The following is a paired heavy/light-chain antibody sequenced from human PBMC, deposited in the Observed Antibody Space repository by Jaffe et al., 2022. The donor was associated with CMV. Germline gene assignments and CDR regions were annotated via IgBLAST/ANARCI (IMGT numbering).Light chain of an antibody. J-gene: IGLJ1*01. Sequence: QSALTQPPSASGSPGQSVTISCTGTSSDVGNYNFVSWYQQHPGKAPKVMIYEVNKRPSGVPDRFSGSKSGNTASLTVSGLQAEDEADYYCASYAGSNSYVFGTGTKVTVL. CDR3: ASYAGSNSYV. CDR1: SSDVGNYNF. CDR2: EVN. V-gene: IGLV2-8*01.
Heavy chain of an antibody. Sequence: EVQLVESGGGLVQPGGSLRLSCAASGFAFSNYLMHWVRQAPGKGLVWVSRIETDVSDTTYADSVKGRFTISRDNAKNKVYLQMNSLRAEDTAIYYCARGYTYDDSSVHYLFDYWGQGTLVTVSS. CDR1: GFAFSNYL. CDR2: IETDVSDT. J-gene: IGHJ4*02. V-gene: IGHV3-74*01. D-gene: IGHD3-22*01. CDR3: ARGYTYDDSSVHYLFDY.